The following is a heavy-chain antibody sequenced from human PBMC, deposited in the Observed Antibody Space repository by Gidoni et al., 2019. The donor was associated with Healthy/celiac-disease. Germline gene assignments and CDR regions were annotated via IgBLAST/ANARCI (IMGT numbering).Heavy chain of an antibody. D-gene: IGHD2-2*01. CDR1: GSSLSNPRMS. V-gene: IGHV2-26*01. CDR3: ARMASCSSTSCYTAGYYYYGMDV. Sequence: QVTLKESGPVLVKPTETLTLTCTVSGSSLSNPRMSVSLTRQPQGTALEWLAHIFSNDEKSYSTSLKSRLTISKDTSKSQVVLTMTNMDPVDTATYYCARMASCSSTSCYTAGYYYYGMDVWGQGTTVTVSS. CDR2: IFSNDEK. J-gene: IGHJ6*02.